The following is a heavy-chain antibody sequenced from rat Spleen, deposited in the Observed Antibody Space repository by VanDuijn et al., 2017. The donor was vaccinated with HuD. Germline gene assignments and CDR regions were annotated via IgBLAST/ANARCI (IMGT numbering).Heavy chain of an antibody. Sequence: QVQLKESGPGLVQPSQTLSLTCTVSGFSLTNYHVYWIRQPPGKGLEWMGVMRSDGDTHYNSVIKSRLNISRDTSKSQVFLKMNSLQTEDTAMYFCASGIHDYWGQGVMVTVSS. J-gene: IGHJ2*01. CDR1: GFSLTNYH. CDR3: ASGIHDY. V-gene: IGHV2-32*01. CDR2: MRSDGDT. D-gene: IGHD1-4*01.